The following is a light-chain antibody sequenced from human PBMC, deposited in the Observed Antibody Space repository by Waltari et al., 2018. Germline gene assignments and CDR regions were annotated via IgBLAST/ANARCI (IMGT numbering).Light chain of an antibody. CDR3: QQYYSTLPYT. CDR1: QSVLYRSNNKNY. Sequence: DIVMTQSSDSLAVSLGERATINCKSSQSVLYRSNNKNYLALYQQKPGQPPKLLIYWASTRESGVPDRFSGSGSGTDFTLTISSLQAEDVAVYYCQQYYSTLPYTFGQGTKLEIK. CDR2: WAS. J-gene: IGKJ2*01. V-gene: IGKV4-1*01.